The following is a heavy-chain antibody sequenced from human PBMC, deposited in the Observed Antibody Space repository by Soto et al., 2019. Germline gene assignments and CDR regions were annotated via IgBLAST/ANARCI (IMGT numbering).Heavy chain of an antibody. CDR2: ISSSSSTI. CDR3: ARDTAEVLLWFGMVDY. V-gene: IGHV3-48*02. J-gene: IGHJ4*02. CDR1: GFTFSSYS. D-gene: IGHD3-10*01. Sequence: GGSLRLSCAASGFTFSSYSMNWVRQAPGKGLEWVSYISSSSSTIYYADSVKGRFTISRDNAKNSLYLQMNSLRDEDTAVYYCARDTAEVLLWFGMVDYWGQGTLVTVSS.